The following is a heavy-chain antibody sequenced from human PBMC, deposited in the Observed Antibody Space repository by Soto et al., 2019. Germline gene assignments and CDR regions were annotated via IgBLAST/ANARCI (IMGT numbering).Heavy chain of an antibody. CDR3: AKDLSIAAHYYYCAMDV. J-gene: IGHJ6*02. CDR1: GFTFSRYW. Sequence: GGSLRLSCAASGFTFSRYWMDWVRQAPRKGLEWVATIKHDGTEKYYVDSVKGRFTISRDNSKNTLYLQMNSLRAEDTAVYYCAKDLSIAAHYYYCAMDVWGQGTTVIVSS. CDR2: IKHDGTEK. V-gene: IGHV3-7*01. D-gene: IGHD6-6*01.